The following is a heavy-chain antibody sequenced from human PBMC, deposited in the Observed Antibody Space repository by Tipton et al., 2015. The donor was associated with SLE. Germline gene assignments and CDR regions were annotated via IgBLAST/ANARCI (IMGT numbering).Heavy chain of an antibody. D-gene: IGHD3-22*01. CDR1: GDSIYSGGYS. Sequence: TLSLTCTVSGDSIYSGGYSWSWFRQLPGKGLEWGGHIYYSGTTDYNPSLKSRLTISVDTSKNQFSLKLSSVTAADTALYYCASPYDTSAYDSFDIWGQGTMVTVSS. J-gene: IGHJ3*02. CDR2: IYYSGTT. CDR3: ASPYDTSAYDSFDI. V-gene: IGHV4-31*03.